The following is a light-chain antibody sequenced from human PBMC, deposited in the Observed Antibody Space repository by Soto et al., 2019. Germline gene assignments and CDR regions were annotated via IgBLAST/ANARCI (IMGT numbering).Light chain of an antibody. V-gene: IGLV2-14*01. Sequence: QSALTQPASVSGSPGQSITISCTGTSSDVGGYNYASWYQQHPGKAPKLMIYEVSNRPSGVSNCFSGSKSGNTASLTISGLQAEDEADYYCTSYTSSSTWVFGGGTKLTVL. CDR2: EVS. CDR3: TSYTSSSTWV. CDR1: SSDVGGYNY. J-gene: IGLJ3*02.